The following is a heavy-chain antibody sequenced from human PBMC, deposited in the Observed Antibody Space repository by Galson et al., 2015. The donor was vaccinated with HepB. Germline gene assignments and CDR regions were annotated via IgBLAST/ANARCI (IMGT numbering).Heavy chain of an antibody. Sequence: SLRLSCAASGFTFSSYSMNWVRQAPGKGLEWVSSISSSSSYIYYADSVKGRFTISRDNAKNSLYLQMNSLRAEDTAVYYCARGRDTAIRFDAFDIWGQGTMVTVSS. D-gene: IGHD5-18*01. CDR3: ARGRDTAIRFDAFDI. J-gene: IGHJ3*02. CDR2: ISSSSSYI. CDR1: GFTFSSYS. V-gene: IGHV3-21*01.